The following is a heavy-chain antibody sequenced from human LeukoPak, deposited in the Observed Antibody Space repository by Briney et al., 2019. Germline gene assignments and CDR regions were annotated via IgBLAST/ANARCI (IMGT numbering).Heavy chain of an antibody. CDR3: ARVLYSSGWPYFDY. CDR1: GYTFTGYY. J-gene: IGHJ4*02. D-gene: IGHD6-19*01. CDR2: INPNSGGT. Sequence: GASVKVSCKASGYTFTGYYMHWVRQAPGQGLEWMGWINPNSGGTNYAQKFQGRVTMTSDTSISTAYMELSRLRSDDTAVYYCARVLYSSGWPYFDYWGQGTLVTVSS. V-gene: IGHV1-2*02.